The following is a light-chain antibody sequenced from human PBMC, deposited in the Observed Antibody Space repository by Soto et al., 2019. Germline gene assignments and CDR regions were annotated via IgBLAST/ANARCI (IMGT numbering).Light chain of an antibody. CDR1: QTISTY. V-gene: IGKV1-39*01. CDR3: QQSYQTPWT. J-gene: IGKJ1*01. Sequence: IQMTQSPSSLSASVGDRITMTCRASQTISTYLNWYQQKPGKAPKLLISTSSTLQSGVPSRFSGSGSGTEFTLSIRGLQPDDVVTYFCQQSYQTPWTFGLGTKVEI. CDR2: TSS.